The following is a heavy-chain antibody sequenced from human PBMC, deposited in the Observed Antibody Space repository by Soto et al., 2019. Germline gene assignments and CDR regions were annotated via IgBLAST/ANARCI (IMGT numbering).Heavy chain of an antibody. V-gene: IGHV3-74*01. CDR1: GFPFTNYW. D-gene: IGHD2-8*02. J-gene: IGHJ4*02. CDR2: ISPDGSDV. Sequence: GSLRLSCGASGFPFTNYWVNWGRQTSGKGLMWVSRISPDGSDVGYADSVEGRFTVSRDNAKNTLYLQMHSLRAEDTAMYYCACWGHIVPVAPSDFDRWGQGTLVTVSS. CDR3: ACWGHIVPVAPSDFDR.